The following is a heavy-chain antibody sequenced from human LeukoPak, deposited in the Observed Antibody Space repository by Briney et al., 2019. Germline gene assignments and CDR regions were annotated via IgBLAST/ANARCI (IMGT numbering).Heavy chain of an antibody. CDR2: INWNGGST. V-gene: IGHV3-20*04. CDR3: ARADDYHLLDAFDI. D-gene: IGHD2-2*01. CDR1: RFMFDDYG. Sequence: GGSLRLSCAASRFMFDDYGMNWVRQAPGKGLEWVSGINWNGGSTGYADSVKGRFTISRDNAKNSLYLQMNSLRAEDTALYYCARADDYHLLDAFDIWGQGTMVTVSS. J-gene: IGHJ3*02.